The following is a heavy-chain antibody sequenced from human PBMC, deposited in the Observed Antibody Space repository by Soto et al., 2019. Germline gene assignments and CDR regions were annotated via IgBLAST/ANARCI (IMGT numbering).Heavy chain of an antibody. V-gene: IGHV4-59*02. CDR1: GGSVSSYY. CDR2: IYYSGST. D-gene: IGHD2-8*01. CDR3: ARGGYCTNGVCYIDY. Sequence: PSETLSLTCTVSGGSVSSYYWSWIRQSPGKGLEWIGFIYYSGSTKYKPSLKSRVTISVDTSKNQFSLKLSSVTAADTAVYYCARGGYCTNGVCYIDYWGQGTLVTVSS. J-gene: IGHJ4*02.